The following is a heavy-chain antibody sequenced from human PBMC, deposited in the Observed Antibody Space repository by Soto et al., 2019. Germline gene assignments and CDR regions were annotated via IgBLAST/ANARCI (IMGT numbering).Heavy chain of an antibody. J-gene: IGHJ6*02. CDR2: IYRGGST. CDR3: ARDPRDNSSWGYYYYGMDV. D-gene: IGHD6-13*01. V-gene: IGHV3-53*01. Sequence: HPGGSLRLSCAASGFTVSNNYMSWVRQAPGKGLEWVSVIYRGGSTYYADSVTGRFTIYRNNSKNTLYLQMNSLRAEETSVYYCARDPRDNSSWGYYYYGMDVWGQGTTVTVSS. CDR1: GFTVSNNY.